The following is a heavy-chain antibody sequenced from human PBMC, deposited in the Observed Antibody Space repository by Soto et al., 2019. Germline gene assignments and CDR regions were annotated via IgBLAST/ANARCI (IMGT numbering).Heavy chain of an antibody. V-gene: IGHV1-2*04. J-gene: IGHJ6*02. CDR2: INPNSGGT. D-gene: IGHD5-12*01. CDR1: GYTFTGYY. Sequence: ASVKVSCKASGYTFTGYYMHWVRQAPGQGLEWMGWINPNSGGTNYAQKFQGWVTMTRDTSISTAYMELSRLRSDDTAVYYCARGSQWLRSTTKMDVWGQGTTVTVSS. CDR3: ARGSQWLRSTTKMDV.